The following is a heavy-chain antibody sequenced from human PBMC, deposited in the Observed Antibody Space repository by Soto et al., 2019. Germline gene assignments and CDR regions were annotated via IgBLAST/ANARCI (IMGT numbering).Heavy chain of an antibody. D-gene: IGHD6-13*01. J-gene: IGHJ5*02. CDR2: INAGNGNT. V-gene: IGHV1-3*01. Sequence: ASVKVSCKASGYTFTSYAMHWVRQAPGQRLEWMGWINAGNGNTKYSQKFQGRVTITRDTSASTAYMELSSLRSEDTAVYYCARALGQKLAGDGFDPWGQGTLVTVSS. CDR3: ARALGQKLAGDGFDP. CDR1: GYTFTSYA.